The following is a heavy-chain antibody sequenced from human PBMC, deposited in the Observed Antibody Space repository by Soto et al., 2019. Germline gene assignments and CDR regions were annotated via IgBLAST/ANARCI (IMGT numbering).Heavy chain of an antibody. J-gene: IGHJ4*02. CDR2: IYWDDDH. Sequence: QITLKESGPTLVRPTQTLTLTCSFSGFSLSTSGVGVGWIRQPPGKALEWLALIYWDDDHRYSPSLKTRLTIXKXHSKNPVVLTMTKLDPADTATYYCAREVYSSTYFDSWGQGTLVTVS. D-gene: IGHD6-13*01. CDR1: GFSLSTSGVG. CDR3: AREVYSSTYFDS. V-gene: IGHV2-5*02.